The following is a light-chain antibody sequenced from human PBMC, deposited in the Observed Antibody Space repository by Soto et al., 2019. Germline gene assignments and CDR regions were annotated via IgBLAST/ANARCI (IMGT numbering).Light chain of an antibody. CDR3: MQALETPLT. V-gene: IGKV2-28*01. CDR2: LGS. J-gene: IGKJ4*01. CDR1: QSLLHDNGFNF. Sequence: DIVMTQSPLFLSVTPGEPASISCRSSQSLLHDNGFNFLNWYLQKPGQSPQLLISLGSSRASGVPARFSGSASGRDFTLLISRVEAEDVGVFYCMQALETPLTFGGGTKVDIK.